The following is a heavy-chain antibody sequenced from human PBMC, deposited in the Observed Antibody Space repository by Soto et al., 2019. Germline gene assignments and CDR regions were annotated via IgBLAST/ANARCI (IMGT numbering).Heavy chain of an antibody. J-gene: IGHJ6*02. V-gene: IGHV3-7*01. D-gene: IGHD6-13*01. CDR1: GFTFSSYW. CDR3: ARIAASGRGWDV. Sequence: EVQLVESGGGLVQPGGSLRLSCVDSGFTFSSYWMSWVRQAPVKGLEWVGNIKQDGSEENYVDSVKGRFTISRDNAKNSTYLPMNSLRAEDTAVYYCARIAASGRGWDVWGQGTTVVVSS. CDR2: IKQDGSEE.